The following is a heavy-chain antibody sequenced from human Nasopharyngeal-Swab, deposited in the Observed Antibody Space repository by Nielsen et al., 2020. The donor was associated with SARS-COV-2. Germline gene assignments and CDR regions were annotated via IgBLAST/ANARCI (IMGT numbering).Heavy chain of an antibody. CDR2: IYPGDSDT. J-gene: IGHJ3*02. D-gene: IGHD2-21*01. CDR1: APSFTSYW. Sequence: GGSLRPSCKLSAPSFTSYWTGWVRQLPGKGLEWMGIIYPGDSDTRYSPSFQGQVTISADHSISPAYLQWSSLKASHPAMYYCAIIPNAAFDIWGQGTMVTVSS. V-gene: IGHV5-51*01. CDR3: AIIPNAAFDI.